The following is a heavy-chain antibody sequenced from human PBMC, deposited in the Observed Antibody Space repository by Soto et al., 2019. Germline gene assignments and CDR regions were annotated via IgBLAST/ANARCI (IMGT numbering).Heavy chain of an antibody. Sequence: QVQLQESGPGLVKPSGTLSLTCAVSSGSISSSNWWSWVRQPPGKGLEWIGEIYHSGSTNYNPSIKGRVTIPGDKSKNQFSLKLRSVTAADTAVYSCARARDSGYGPLDYWGQGTLVTVSS. CDR1: SGSISSSNW. CDR2: IYHSGST. J-gene: IGHJ4*02. V-gene: IGHV4-4*02. CDR3: ARARDSGYGPLDY. D-gene: IGHD5-12*01.